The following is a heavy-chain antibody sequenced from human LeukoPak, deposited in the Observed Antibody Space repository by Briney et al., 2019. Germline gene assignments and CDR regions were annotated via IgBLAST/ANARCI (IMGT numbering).Heavy chain of an antibody. CDR2: IYHSGSI. CDR3: ARGLLWFGELWEYYFDY. D-gene: IGHD3-10*01. CDR1: GGSISSGGYS. J-gene: IGHJ4*02. V-gene: IGHV4-30-2*01. Sequence: SQTLSLTCALSGGSISSGGYSWSWIRQPPGKGLERIVYIYHSGSIYYNPSLKSRVTISVDRSKNQFSLKLSSVTAADTAVYYCARGLLWFGELWEYYFDYWGQGTLVTVSS.